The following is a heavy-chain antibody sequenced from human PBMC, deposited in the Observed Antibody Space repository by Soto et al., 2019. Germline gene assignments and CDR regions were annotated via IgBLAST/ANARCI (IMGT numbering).Heavy chain of an antibody. CDR3: ARGVVNSGSYYNVGAFDI. D-gene: IGHD3-10*01. CDR2: IYPGDSNT. V-gene: IGHV5-51*01. Sequence: GESLKISCKGSGYSFNNYWVAWVRQMPGKGLEWMGIIYPGDSNTRYSPSFQGQVIISADKSISTAYLQWSSLKASDTAMYYCARGVVNSGSYYNVGAFDIWGQGAMVTV. CDR1: GYSFNNYW. J-gene: IGHJ3*02.